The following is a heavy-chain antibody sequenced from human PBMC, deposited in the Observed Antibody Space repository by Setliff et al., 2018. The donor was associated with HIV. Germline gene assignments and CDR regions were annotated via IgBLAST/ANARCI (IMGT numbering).Heavy chain of an antibody. D-gene: IGHD2-21*02. CDR1: GGSTTSSTYY. J-gene: IGHJ3*02. V-gene: IGHV4-39*01. Sequence: PSETLSLTCTVPGGSTTSSTYYWGWIRQPPGRGLEWIGSVSYTGRTYYNPSLKSRVTISIDTSRNQFSLNLSSVTAADTAVYYCVRHNPTVVTDGYDIWGQGTKVTVSS. CDR3: VRHNPTVVTDGYDI. CDR2: VSYTGRT.